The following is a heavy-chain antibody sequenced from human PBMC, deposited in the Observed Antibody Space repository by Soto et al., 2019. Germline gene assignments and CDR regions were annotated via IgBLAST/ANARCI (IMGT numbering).Heavy chain of an antibody. CDR3: AKDPVGATHPYGFDV. CDR2: ISGSGGST. J-gene: IGHJ4*02. V-gene: IGHV3-23*01. D-gene: IGHD1-26*01. Sequence: GGSLRLSCAASGFSFNNYAMWWVGQAPGKGLEWVSAISGSGGSTYYADSVKGRFTISRDNSKNTLYLQMNRLRAEDTAVDYCAKDPVGATHPYGFDVWGLGTMVTVSS. CDR1: GFSFNNYA.